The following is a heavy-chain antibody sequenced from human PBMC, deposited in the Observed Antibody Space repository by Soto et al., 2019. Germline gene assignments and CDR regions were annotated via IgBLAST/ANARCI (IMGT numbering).Heavy chain of an antibody. CDR2: MSPNSGNT. D-gene: IGHD5-12*01. CDR1: GSTFPNSD. CDR3: ARKPPNPGYTHP. Sequence: GPSVKVSCKASGSTFPNSDINWVRQALGQGLEWMGWMSPNSGNTGYAQKFQGRITMTRSTSIATAYMELSGLTSEDSAVYYCARKPPNPGYTHPWGRRTHVTVS. V-gene: IGHV1-8*01. J-gene: IGHJ5*02.